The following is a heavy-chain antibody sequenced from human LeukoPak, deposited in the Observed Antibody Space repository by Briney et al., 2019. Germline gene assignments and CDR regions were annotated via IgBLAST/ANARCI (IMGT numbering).Heavy chain of an antibody. J-gene: IGHJ4*02. CDR2: IHYSGST. CDR1: GGSFSGYY. D-gene: IGHD5-18*01. V-gene: IGHV4-34*09. Sequence: PSETLSLTCAVYGGSFSGYYWSWIRQHPGKGLERIGHIHYSGSTHYNPSLKSRVTISVDTSKRQFSLKVTSVTAADTAVYYCARGEDTAKARHWGQGTLVTVST. CDR3: ARGEDTAKARH.